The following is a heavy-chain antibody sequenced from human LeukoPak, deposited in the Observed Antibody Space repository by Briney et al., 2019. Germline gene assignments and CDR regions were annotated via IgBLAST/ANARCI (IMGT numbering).Heavy chain of an antibody. CDR1: GFTVSSNY. CDR3: AKDGRYNWKGGAFDI. Sequence: PGGSLRLSCAASGFTVSSNYMSWVRQAPGKGLEWVSVIYSGGSTYYADSVKGRFTISRHNSKNTLYLQMNSLRAEDTAVYYCAKDGRYNWKGGAFDIWGQGTMVTVSS. V-gene: IGHV3-53*04. CDR2: IYSGGST. D-gene: IGHD1-20*01. J-gene: IGHJ3*02.